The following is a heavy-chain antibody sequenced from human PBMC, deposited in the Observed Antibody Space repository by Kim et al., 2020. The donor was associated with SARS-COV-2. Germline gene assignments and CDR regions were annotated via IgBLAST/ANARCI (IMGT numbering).Heavy chain of an antibody. J-gene: IGHJ3*02. D-gene: IGHD4-17*01. CDR1: GFTFDNYG. V-gene: IGHV3-20*04. CDR3: AREVGDYGQYGQYAFDI. CDR2: INWNGGRI. Sequence: GGSLRLSCAASGFTFDNYGMSWVRQAPGKGLEWVSGINWNGGRIGYADSVKGRFTISRDNAKNSLYLQMNSLRVEDTALYYCAREVGDYGQYGQYAFDIWGQGTMVTVSS.